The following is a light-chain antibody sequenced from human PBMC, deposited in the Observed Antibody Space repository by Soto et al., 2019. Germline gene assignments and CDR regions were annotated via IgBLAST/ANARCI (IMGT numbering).Light chain of an antibody. CDR3: SSYTSSSTLV. Sequence: QSALTQPASVSGSPGQSITISCTGTSSDVGGYNYVPWYQQHPGKAPKLMIYDVSNRPSGVSNHFSGSKSGNTASLTISGLQAEDETDYYCSSYTSSSTLVFGTGSKVTVL. CDR1: SSDVGGYNY. J-gene: IGLJ1*01. CDR2: DVS. V-gene: IGLV2-14*01.